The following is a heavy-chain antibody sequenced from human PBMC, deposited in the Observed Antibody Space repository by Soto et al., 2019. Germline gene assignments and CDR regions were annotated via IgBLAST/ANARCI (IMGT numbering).Heavy chain of an antibody. CDR2: ISAYNGNT. V-gene: IGHV1-18*01. D-gene: IGHD3-3*01. Sequence: GASVKVSCKASGYTFTSYGISWVRQAPGQRLEWMGWISAYNGNTNYAQKLQGRVTMTTDTSTSTAYMELRSLRSDDTAVYYCARDRAVLRFLEWLLSKQAYAFDIWGQGTMVTVSS. J-gene: IGHJ3*02. CDR3: ARDRAVLRFLEWLLSKQAYAFDI. CDR1: GYTFTSYG.